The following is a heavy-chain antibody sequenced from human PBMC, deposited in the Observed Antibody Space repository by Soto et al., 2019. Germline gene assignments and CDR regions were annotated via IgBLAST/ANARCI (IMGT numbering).Heavy chain of an antibody. J-gene: IGHJ4*02. CDR1: GGSISSGGYA. D-gene: IGHD6-19*01. CDR3: ASLEYSSGWYRFGY. V-gene: IGHV4-30-2*02. Sequence: PSETLSLTCPVSGGSISSGGYAWSWIRQPPGKGLDGIGYIYHSGSTYYNPSLKSRVTISVDTSKNQFSLKLSSVTDADTAVYYCASLEYSSGWYRFGYWGQGTLVTGPS. CDR2: IYHSGST.